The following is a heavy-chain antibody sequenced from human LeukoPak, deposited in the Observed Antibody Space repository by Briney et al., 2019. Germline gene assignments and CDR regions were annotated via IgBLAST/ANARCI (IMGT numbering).Heavy chain of an antibody. D-gene: IGHD4-23*01. J-gene: IGHJ5*02. CDR3: ARDNSVEDTAWWFDP. CDR1: GYTFTGYY. V-gene: IGHV1-2*02. CDR2: INPNSGGT. Sequence: ASVKVSCKASGYTFTGYYIHWVRQAPGQGLEGMGWINPNSGGTNYAQKFQGRVAMTRDMSTSTDYMELSSLRSEDTAVYYCARDNSVEDTAWWFDPWGQGTLVTVSS.